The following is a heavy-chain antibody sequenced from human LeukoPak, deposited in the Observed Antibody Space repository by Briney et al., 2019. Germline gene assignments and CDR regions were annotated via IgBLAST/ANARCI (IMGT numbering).Heavy chain of an antibody. CDR3: ARGLVVVPAAIAY. CDR2: ISSNGGST. V-gene: IGHV3-64*01. D-gene: IGHD2-2*02. J-gene: IGHJ4*02. Sequence: PRGSLRLSCAASGFTFSSYAMHSVRQAPGKGLEYVSAISSNGGSTYYANSVKGRFTISRDNSKNTLYLQMGSLRAEDMAVYYCARGLVVVPAAIAYWGQGTLVTVSS. CDR1: GFTFSSYA.